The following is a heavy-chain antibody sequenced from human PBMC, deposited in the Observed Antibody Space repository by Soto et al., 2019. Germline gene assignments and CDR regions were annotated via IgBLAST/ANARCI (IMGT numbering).Heavy chain of an antibody. Sequence: QVQLVESGGGVVQPGRSLRLSCAASGFTFSSYAMHGVRQAPGKGLEWVAVISYDGSNKYYADSVKGRFTISRDNSKNTLYLQMNSLRAEDTAVYYCASPHQGDFDYWGQGTLVTVSS. CDR1: GFTFSSYA. V-gene: IGHV3-30-3*01. CDR2: ISYDGSNK. J-gene: IGHJ4*02. CDR3: ASPHQGDFDY.